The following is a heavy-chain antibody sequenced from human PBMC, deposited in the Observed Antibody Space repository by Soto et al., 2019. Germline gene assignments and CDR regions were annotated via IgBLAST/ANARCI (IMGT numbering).Heavy chain of an antibody. Sequence: SSGGYYWSWIRQHPGKGLEWVSGISWNSDNIGYADSVKGRFTISRDNVKNSLYLQMNSLRAEDTALYYCAKDLYSNYGDAFDIWGQGTMVTVSS. V-gene: IGHV3-9*01. D-gene: IGHD4-4*01. J-gene: IGHJ3*02. CDR3: AKDLYSNYGDAFDI. CDR1: SSGGYY. CDR2: ISWNSDNI.